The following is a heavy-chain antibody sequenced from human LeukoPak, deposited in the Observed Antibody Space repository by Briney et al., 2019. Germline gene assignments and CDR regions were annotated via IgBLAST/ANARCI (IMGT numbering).Heavy chain of an antibody. Sequence: GGSLRLSXAASGFTVSSNYMSRVRQAPGKGLEWVSVIYSGGSTYYADSVKGRFTISRDNSKNTLYLQMNSLRAEDTAVYYCAKGRVDFDYWGQGTLVTVSS. CDR1: GFTVSSNY. J-gene: IGHJ4*02. D-gene: IGHD2-2*01. CDR2: IYSGGST. CDR3: AKGRVDFDY. V-gene: IGHV3-53*01.